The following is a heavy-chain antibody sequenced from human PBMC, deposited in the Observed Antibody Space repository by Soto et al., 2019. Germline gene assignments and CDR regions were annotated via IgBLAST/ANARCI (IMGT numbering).Heavy chain of an antibody. CDR1: GLTFSDFY. Sequence: QVQLVESGGGLVKPGGSLRLSCEASGLTFSDFYMSWVRQAPGKGLDWVSYIDPSGTTIVYADSVKGRITVSRDNAKNSQYLQMDSQRGEDTGVYYCVRGHHGLESWGRGTTVTVSS. V-gene: IGHV3-11*01. J-gene: IGHJ6*02. CDR2: IDPSGTTI. CDR3: VRGHHGLES.